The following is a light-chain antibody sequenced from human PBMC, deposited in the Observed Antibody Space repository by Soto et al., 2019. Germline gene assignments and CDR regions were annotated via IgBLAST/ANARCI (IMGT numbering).Light chain of an antibody. V-gene: IGKV1-5*01. CDR1: QSISSW. J-gene: IGKJ2*01. Sequence: DIQMTQSPSTLSASVGDRVTITCRASQSISSWLDWYQQKPGKAPKLLIYDASSLESGVPSRFSGSGYGTEFTLTISSLQPDDFATYYCQQYNSYSYTFGQGTKLEIK. CDR2: DAS. CDR3: QQYNSYSYT.